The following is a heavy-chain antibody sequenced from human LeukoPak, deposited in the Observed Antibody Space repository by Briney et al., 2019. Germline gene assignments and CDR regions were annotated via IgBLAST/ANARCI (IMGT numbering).Heavy chain of an antibody. CDR2: IYYSGST. CDR3: ARDGRGSSSFTTFDY. V-gene: IGHV4-59*01. CDR1: GGSISSYY. D-gene: IGHD6-6*01. J-gene: IGHJ4*02. Sequence: PSETLSLTCTVSGGSISSYYWSWIRQPPGKGLEWIGYIYYSGSTNYNPSLKSRVTISVDTSKNQFSLKLSSVTAADTAVYYCARDGRGSSSFTTFDYWGQGTLVTVSS.